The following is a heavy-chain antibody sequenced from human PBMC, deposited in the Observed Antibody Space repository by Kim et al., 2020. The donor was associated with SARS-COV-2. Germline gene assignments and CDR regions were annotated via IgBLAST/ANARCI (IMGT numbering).Heavy chain of an antibody. J-gene: IGHJ3*02. CDR2: ISSRTSYT. CDR1: GFTFSDYF. D-gene: IGHD6-25*01. CDR3: ARLRSVTNDAFDI. Sequence: GGSLRLSCAASGFTFSDYFMSWIRQAPGKGLEWFSYISSRTSYTNYADSVKGRFTLSRDNAKNSLYLQMNSLRAEDTAVYYCARLRSVTNDAFDIWGQGTMVTVSS. V-gene: IGHV3-11*06.